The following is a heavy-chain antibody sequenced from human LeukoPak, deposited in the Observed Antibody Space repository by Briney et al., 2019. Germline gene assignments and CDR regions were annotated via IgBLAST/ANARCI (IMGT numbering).Heavy chain of an antibody. J-gene: IGHJ4*02. CDR2: INEDESIK. D-gene: IGHD3-22*01. Sequence: GGSLRLSCVASGVTFRGYWMSGGRQAPGKGLERVANINEDESIKHYLDSAKGRFTISRDNAKNSVFLQMNSLRDEDTALYYCATSDDSSGSDWGQGILVTVSS. CDR1: GVTFRGYW. V-gene: IGHV3-7*01. CDR3: ATSDDSSGSD.